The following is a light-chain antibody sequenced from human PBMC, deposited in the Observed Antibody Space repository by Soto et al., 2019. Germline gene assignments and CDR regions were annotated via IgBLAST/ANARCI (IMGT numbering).Light chain of an antibody. CDR3: QHHFNWPPFA. J-gene: IGKJ2*01. CDR1: QSVGTS. CDR2: HAS. V-gene: IGKV3-15*01. Sequence: IVMTQSPATLSVSPGESATLSCRASQSVGTSLAWYQQKPGQAPRLLIYHASTRATAVPARFRGSGSGTEFTLTISSLQSEDFAVYYCQHHFNWPPFAFGPGTRLEI.